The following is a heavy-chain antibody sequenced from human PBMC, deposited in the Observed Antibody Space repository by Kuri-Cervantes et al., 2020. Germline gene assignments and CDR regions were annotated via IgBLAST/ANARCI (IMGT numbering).Heavy chain of an antibody. CDR1: GYTFTYRY. D-gene: IGHD6-13*01. CDR3: ARDEEAAAGTGG. V-gene: IGHV1-45*02. J-gene: IGHJ4*02. Sequence: SVKVSCKASGYTFTYRYLHWVRQAPGQALEWMGWITPFNGNTNYAQKFQGRVTITADKSTSTAYMELSSLRSEDTAVYYCARDEEAAAGTGGWGQGTLVTVSS. CDR2: ITPFNGNT.